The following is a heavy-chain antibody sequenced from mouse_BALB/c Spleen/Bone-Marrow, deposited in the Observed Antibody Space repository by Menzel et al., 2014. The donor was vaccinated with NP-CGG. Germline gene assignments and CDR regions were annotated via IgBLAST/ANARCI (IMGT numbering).Heavy chain of an antibody. CDR1: GYAFSVYW. Sequence: QVQLQQSGAELVRPGSSVKISCKASGYAFSVYWMNWVKQRPGQGLEWIGQIYPGDGDTNYNGKFKGRATLTADKSSNTAYMQFSSLTSEDSAVYSCARGGISVDYWGQGTTLTVSS. CDR2: IYPGDGDT. CDR3: ARGGISVDY. V-gene: IGHV1-80*01. J-gene: IGHJ2*01.